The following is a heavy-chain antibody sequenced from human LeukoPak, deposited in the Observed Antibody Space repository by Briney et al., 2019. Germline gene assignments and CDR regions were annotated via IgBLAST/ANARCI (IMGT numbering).Heavy chain of an antibody. CDR3: ARVRGWYYFDY. D-gene: IGHD6-19*01. Sequence: GGSLRLSCEGSAFIFSGHWMNWVRQAPGKGLEWVAVISYDGSNKYYADSVKGRFTISRDNSKNTLYLQMNSLRAEDTAVYYCARVRGWYYFDYWGQGTLVTVSS. V-gene: IGHV3-30-3*01. J-gene: IGHJ4*02. CDR2: ISYDGSNK. CDR1: AFIFSGHW.